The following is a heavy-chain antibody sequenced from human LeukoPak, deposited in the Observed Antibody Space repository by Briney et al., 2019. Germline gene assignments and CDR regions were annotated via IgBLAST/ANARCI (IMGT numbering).Heavy chain of an antibody. CDR1: GGSISSSSYY. J-gene: IGHJ4*02. Sequence: SETLSLTCTVSGGSISSSSYYWGWIRQPPGKGLEWIGSIYYSGSTYYNPSLKSRVTISVDTSKNQFSLKLSSVTAADTAVYYCAREVTASGWSRYPDYWGQGTLVTVSS. CDR2: IYYSGST. CDR3: AREVTASGWSRYPDY. D-gene: IGHD6-19*01. V-gene: IGHV4-39*02.